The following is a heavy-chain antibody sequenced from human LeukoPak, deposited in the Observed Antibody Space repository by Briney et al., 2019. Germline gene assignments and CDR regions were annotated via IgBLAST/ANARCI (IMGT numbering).Heavy chain of an antibody. CDR2: IWYDGGNK. V-gene: IGHV3-33*01. D-gene: IGHD2-2*01. J-gene: IGHJ6*03. Sequence: GTSLRLSCAASGFTFRSYGMHWVRLAPGEGLEWVAVIWYDGGNKNYANSVRGRFTISRDNSKNTLYLQMNSLRAEDTAVYYCARDRAAAMEYYYMDVWGKGTTVTVSS. CDR3: ARDRAAAMEYYYMDV. CDR1: GFTFRSYG.